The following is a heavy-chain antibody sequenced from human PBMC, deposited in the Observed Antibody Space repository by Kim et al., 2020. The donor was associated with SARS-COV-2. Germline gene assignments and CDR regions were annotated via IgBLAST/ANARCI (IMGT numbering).Heavy chain of an antibody. Sequence: ASVKVSCKASGYTFSRSAMHWVRQAPGQRLEWMGWINATQGTTKYPQNFQGRVTITRDTSASTAYMELSDLRSEDTAVYYCAKDYFFNSASGSDDYWGQGTLVTVSS. V-gene: IGHV1-3*01. D-gene: IGHD3-10*01. CDR2: INATQGTT. CDR1: GYTFSRSA. CDR3: AKDYFFNSASGSDDY. J-gene: IGHJ4*02.